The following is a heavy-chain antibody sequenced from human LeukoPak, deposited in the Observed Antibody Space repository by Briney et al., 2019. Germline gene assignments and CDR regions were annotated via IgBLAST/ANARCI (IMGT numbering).Heavy chain of an antibody. CDR3: AKGVATITSLNWYFDL. CDR1: GFTFDDYA. D-gene: IGHD5-12*01. V-gene: IGHV3-9*03. Sequence: GGSLRLSCAASGFTFDDYAMHWLRQAPGKGLEWVSGISWNSGSIGYADSVKGRSTISRDNAKNSLYLQMNSLRAEDMALYYCAKGVATITSLNWYFDLWGRGTLVTVSS. CDR2: ISWNSGSI. J-gene: IGHJ2*01.